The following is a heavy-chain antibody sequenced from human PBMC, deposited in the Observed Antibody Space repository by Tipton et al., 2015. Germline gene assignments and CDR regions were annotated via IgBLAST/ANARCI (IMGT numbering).Heavy chain of an antibody. CDR2: TYYRSKWYY. D-gene: IGHD6-25*01. CDR1: GDSVSSSTSA. V-gene: IGHV6-1*01. Sequence: GLVKPSQTLSLTCDISGDSVSSSTSAWNWIRQSPSRGLEWLGRTYYRSKWYYEYSISVKSRVTVTPDTSKNQFSLHLNSVTPEDTAVYYCTRDPAYSYGMDVWGQGTTVTVSS. J-gene: IGHJ6*02. CDR3: TRDPAYSYGMDV.